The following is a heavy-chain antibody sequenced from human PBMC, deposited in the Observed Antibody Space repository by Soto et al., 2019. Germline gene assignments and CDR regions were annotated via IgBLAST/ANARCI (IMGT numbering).Heavy chain of an antibody. V-gene: IGHV3-7*01. D-gene: IGHD6-19*01. CDR3: ARDQGIAVVFDAFDI. CDR2: IKQDGSEK. CDR1: GVTFSSYW. Sequence: GGSLRLSCAASGVTFSSYWMSWVRQAPGKGLEWVASIKQDGSEKYYVDSVTGRFTISRDNAKNSLYLQMNSLRAEDTAVYYCARDQGIAVVFDAFDIWGQGTMVTVSS. J-gene: IGHJ3*02.